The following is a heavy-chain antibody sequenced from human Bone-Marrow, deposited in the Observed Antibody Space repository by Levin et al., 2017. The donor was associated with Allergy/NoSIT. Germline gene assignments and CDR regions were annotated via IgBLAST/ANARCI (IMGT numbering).Heavy chain of an antibody. CDR3: ARITHYDDGSSASDPGYYFDF. Sequence: SETLSLTCTVSGGSIRNFYWSWIRQPPGKRLEWIGYIYYSGSTNYNPSLQSRVTISVDTSKNQFSLKLTSVTAADTAVYYCARITHYDDGSSASDPGYYFDFWGQGALVTVSS. J-gene: IGHJ4*02. D-gene: IGHD3-22*01. CDR2: IYYSGST. V-gene: IGHV4-59*01. CDR1: GGSIRNFY.